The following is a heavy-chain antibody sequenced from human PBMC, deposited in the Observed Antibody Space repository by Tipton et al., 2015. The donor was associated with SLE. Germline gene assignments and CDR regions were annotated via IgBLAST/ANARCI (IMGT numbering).Heavy chain of an antibody. D-gene: IGHD3/OR15-3a*01. CDR3: AKAQKRTGTFDY. J-gene: IGHJ4*02. CDR2: ISWNSGSI. Sequence: SLRLSCAASGFTFDDYAMHWVRQAPGKGLEWVSGISWNSGSIGYADSVKGRFTISRDNAKNSLYLQMNSLRAEDTALYYCAKAQKRTGTFDYWGQGTLVTVFS. V-gene: IGHV3-9*01. CDR1: GFTFDDYA.